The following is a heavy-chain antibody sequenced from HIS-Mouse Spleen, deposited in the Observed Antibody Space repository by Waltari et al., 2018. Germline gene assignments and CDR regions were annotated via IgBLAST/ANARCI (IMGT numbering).Heavy chain of an antibody. Sequence: EVQLVESGGGLVQPGGSLRLSCAASGFTFSSYWLRLVRPAPGKGLEWVANIKQDGSEKYYVDSVKGRFTISRDNAKNSLYLQMNSLRAEDTAVYYCAREVNVDTAMAPDYWGQGTLVTVSS. CDR1: GFTFSSYW. CDR3: AREVNVDTAMAPDY. CDR2: IKQDGSEK. D-gene: IGHD5-18*01. V-gene: IGHV3-7*01. J-gene: IGHJ4*02.